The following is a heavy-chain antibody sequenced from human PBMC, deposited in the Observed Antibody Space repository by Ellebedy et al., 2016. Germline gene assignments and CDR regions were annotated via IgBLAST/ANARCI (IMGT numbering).Heavy chain of an antibody. CDR2: IWYDGSIK. CDR1: GFTFSSYG. J-gene: IGHJ4*02. Sequence: GGSLRLXXAASGFTFSSYGMHWVRQAPGKGLEWVAVIWYDGSIKYYADSVKGRFTISRDNSENTLYLQMNSLRAEDTAVYYCARDPGASDYWGQGTLVTVSS. CDR3: ARDPGASDY. V-gene: IGHV3-33*01.